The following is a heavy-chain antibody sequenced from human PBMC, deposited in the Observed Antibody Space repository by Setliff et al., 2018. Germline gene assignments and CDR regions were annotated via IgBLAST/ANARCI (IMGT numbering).Heavy chain of an antibody. V-gene: IGHV4-59*01. CDR1: GGSISSYY. D-gene: IGHD3-16*01. CDR3: ARLRGAFDY. Sequence: SETLSLTCTVSGGSISSYYWSWIRQPPGKRLEWIGYIYYSGSTNYNPSLESRVTISVDTYKYQYSLRLNSATAADTAVYYCARLRGAFDYWGQGTLVTVSS. CDR2: IYYSGST. J-gene: IGHJ4*02.